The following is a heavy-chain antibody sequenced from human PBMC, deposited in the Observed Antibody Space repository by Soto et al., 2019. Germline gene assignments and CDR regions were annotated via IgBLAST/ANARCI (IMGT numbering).Heavy chain of an antibody. V-gene: IGHV4-30-4*01. CDR2: IYYSGST. J-gene: IGHJ5*02. CDR1: GGSISSGDYY. D-gene: IGHD3-10*01. CDR3: ARDALKYYYGSGSHFDP. Sequence: SETLSLTCTVSGGSISSGDYYWSWIRQPPGKGLEWIGYIYYSGSTYYNPSLKSRVTISVDTSKNQFSLKLSSVTAADTAVYYCARDALKYYYGSGSHFDPWDQGTLVTVS.